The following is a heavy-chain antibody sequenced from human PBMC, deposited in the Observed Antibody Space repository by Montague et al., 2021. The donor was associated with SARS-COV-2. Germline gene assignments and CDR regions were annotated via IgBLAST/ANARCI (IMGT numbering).Heavy chain of an antibody. V-gene: IGHV4-34*01. J-gene: IGHJ4*02. CDR3: ARGVPGY. Sequence: SETLSLTCAVYGGSFSGYNWGWVRQSPGKGLAWIGQINDSGGTKYNPSLKSRVTISLDTSKNQFSLKLSSVTAADTAVYYCARGVPGYWGQGTLVTVSS. CDR1: GGSFSGYN. CDR2: INDSGGT. D-gene: IGHD4/OR15-4a*01.